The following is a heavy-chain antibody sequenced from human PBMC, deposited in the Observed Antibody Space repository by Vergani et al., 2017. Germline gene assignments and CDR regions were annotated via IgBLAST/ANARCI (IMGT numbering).Heavy chain of an antibody. V-gene: IGHV1-69*06. CDR2: LIPIFGTA. J-gene: IGHJ4*02. CDR1: GGTFSSYA. CDR3: AGRGTTGTTLSQPFDY. Sequence: QVQLVQSGAEVKKPGSSVKVSCKASGGTFSSYAISWVRQAPGQGLEWMGGLIPIFGTANYAQKFQGRVTITADKSTSTAYMELSSLRSEDTAVYYCAGRGTTGTTLSQPFDYWGQGTLVTVSS. D-gene: IGHD1-1*01.